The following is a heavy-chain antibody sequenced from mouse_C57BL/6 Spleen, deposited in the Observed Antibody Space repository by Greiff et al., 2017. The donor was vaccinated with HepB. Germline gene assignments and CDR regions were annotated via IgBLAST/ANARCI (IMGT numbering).Heavy chain of an antibody. CDR1: GYAFSSSW. V-gene: IGHV1-82*01. CDR2: IYPGDGDT. CDR3: ERYPVDY. Sequence: QVQLKQSGPELVKPGASVKISCKASGYAFSSSWMNWVKQRPGKGLEWIGRIYPGDGDTNYNGKFKGKATLTADKSSSTAYKQLSSLTSEDSAVYFCERYPVDYWGQGTTLTVSS. J-gene: IGHJ2*01.